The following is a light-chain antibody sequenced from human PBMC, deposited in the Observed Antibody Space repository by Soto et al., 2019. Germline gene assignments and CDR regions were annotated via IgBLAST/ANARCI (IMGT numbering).Light chain of an antibody. CDR3: QQSYNMPVT. J-gene: IGKJ2*01. CDR1: QNIASF. Sequence: DVQMTQSPSSLSASVGDRVTITCRASQNIASFLNWYQQRPGTAPKLLIYAASNLESGVPSRFSGRGSATDFTLSISSLQPEDFATYFCQQSYNMPVTFGQVTKVE. V-gene: IGKV1-39*01. CDR2: AAS.